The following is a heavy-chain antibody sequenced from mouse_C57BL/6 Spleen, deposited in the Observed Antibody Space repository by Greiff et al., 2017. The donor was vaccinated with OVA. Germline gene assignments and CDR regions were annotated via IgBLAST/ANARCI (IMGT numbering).Heavy chain of an antibody. CDR1: GFSLTSYG. D-gene: IGHD1-1*01. J-gene: IGHJ3*01. CDR3: ARGLGSAWFAY. Sequence: QVQLQQSGPGLVQPSQSLSITCTVSGFSLTSYGVHWVRQSPGKGLEWLGVLWSGGSTDYNAAFISRLGISKDNSKRQVFFKRNSLQADDTAIYYCARGLGSAWFAYWGQGTLVTVSA. CDR2: LWSGGST. V-gene: IGHV2-2*01.